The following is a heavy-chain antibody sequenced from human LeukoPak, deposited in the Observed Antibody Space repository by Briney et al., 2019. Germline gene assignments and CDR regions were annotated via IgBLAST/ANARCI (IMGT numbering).Heavy chain of an antibody. V-gene: IGHV3-74*01. CDR3: AKGAAVYNWNYVPY. CDR1: GFTFSSYW. Sequence: PGGSLRLSCEASGFTFSSYWMHWVRQAPGKGLVWVSRISTDASSTSYADSVKGRFTISRDNAKNTLYLQMNSLRAEDTAVYCCAKGAAVYNWNYVPYWGQGTLVTVSS. J-gene: IGHJ4*02. D-gene: IGHD1-20*01. CDR2: ISTDASST.